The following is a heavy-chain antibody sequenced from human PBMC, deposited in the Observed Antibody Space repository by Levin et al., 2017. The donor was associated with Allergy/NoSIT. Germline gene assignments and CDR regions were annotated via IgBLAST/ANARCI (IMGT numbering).Heavy chain of an antibody. Sequence: SETLSLTCAVYGGSFSGYYWSWIRQPPGKGLEWIGEINHSGSTNHNPSLKSRVTISVDTSKNQFSLKLSSVTAADTAVYYCARRRDGYCSSTSCSLDYWGQGTLVTVSS. CDR2: INHSGST. CDR1: GGSFSGYY. CDR3: ARRRDGYCSSTSCSLDY. V-gene: IGHV4-34*01. D-gene: IGHD2-2*03. J-gene: IGHJ4*02.